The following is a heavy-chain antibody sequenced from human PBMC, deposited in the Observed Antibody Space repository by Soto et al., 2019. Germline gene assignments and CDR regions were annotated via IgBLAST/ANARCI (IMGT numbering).Heavy chain of an antibody. Sequence: SSETLSLTCTVSGGSISSSSYYWGWIRQPPGKGLEWIGSIYYSGSTYYNPSLKSRVTISVDTSKNQFSLHLNSVIPDDTAVYYCAREEIATAYNWFDPWGQGTLVTVSS. D-gene: IGHD6-13*01. J-gene: IGHJ5*02. CDR3: AREEIATAYNWFDP. CDR1: GGSISSSSYY. V-gene: IGHV4-39*02. CDR2: IYYSGST.